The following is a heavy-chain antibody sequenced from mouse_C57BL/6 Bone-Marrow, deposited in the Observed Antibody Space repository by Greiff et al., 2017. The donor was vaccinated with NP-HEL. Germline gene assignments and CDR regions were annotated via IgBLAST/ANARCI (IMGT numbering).Heavy chain of an antibody. CDR3: ARFSHYYGNAMDY. V-gene: IGHV1-81*01. J-gene: IGHJ4*01. Sequence: VKLQQSGAELARPGASVKLSCKASGYTFTSYGISWVKQRTGQGLEWIGEIYPRSGNTYYNEKFKGKATLTADKSSSTAYMELRSLTSEDSAVYFCARFSHYYGNAMDYWGQGTSVTVSS. D-gene: IGHD1-1*01. CDR2: IYPRSGNT. CDR1: GYTFTSYG.